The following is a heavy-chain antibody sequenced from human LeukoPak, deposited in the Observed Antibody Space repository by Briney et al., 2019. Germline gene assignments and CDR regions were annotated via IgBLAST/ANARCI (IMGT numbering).Heavy chain of an antibody. CDR1: EYIFTDDY. CDR3: ARFLKNPVNRRGPANYYMDV. Sequence: ASVKVSCKPSEYIFTDDYMHWVRQTPGQGLEWMGWINPNSGGTRYPQKFQGRVTMTRDTAISTAYMELSSVRSEDTAVYYCARFLKNPVNRRGPANYYMDVWGKGTTVTISS. D-gene: IGHD2/OR15-2a*01. CDR2: INPNSGGT. J-gene: IGHJ6*03. V-gene: IGHV1-2*02.